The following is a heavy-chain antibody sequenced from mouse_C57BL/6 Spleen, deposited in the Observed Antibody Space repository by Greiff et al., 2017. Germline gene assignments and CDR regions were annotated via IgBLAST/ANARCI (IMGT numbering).Heavy chain of an antibody. D-gene: IGHD3-3*01. V-gene: IGHV5-9-1*02. J-gene: IGHJ2*01. CDR1: GFTFSSYA. CDR3: TRVAGYFDY. Sequence: DVMLVESGEGLVKPGGSLKLSCAASGFTFSSYAMSWVRQTPEKRLEWVAYISSGGDYIYYADTVKGRFTISRDNSRNTLYLQRSSLKSEDTAMYYCTRVAGYFDYWGQGTTLTVSS. CDR2: ISSGGDYI.